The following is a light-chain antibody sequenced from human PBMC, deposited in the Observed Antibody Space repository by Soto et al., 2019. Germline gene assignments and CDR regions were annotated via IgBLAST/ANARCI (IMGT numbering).Light chain of an antibody. V-gene: IGKV3-15*01. CDR1: QSVSSN. Sequence: TPSPATLSVSPADRATLSCRASQSVSSNLAWYQQKPGQAPRLLIYGASTRATGIPARVSGSGSGTEFTLTISSLQSEDFAVYYCQQDNNWPRTFGQGTRLEIK. CDR3: QQDNNWPRT. J-gene: IGKJ5*01. CDR2: GAS.